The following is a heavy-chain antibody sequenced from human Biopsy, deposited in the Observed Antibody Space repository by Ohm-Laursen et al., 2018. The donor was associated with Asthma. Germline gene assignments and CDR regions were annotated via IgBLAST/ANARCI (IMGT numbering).Heavy chain of an antibody. Sequence: SLRLSCAASGFSFSNFAIHWVRQTPGKGLGWVGVISKDASTQDYADSVKGRFTMARDNSKNTLDLQMNSLREEDTAVYYCVRDGTDDAFDIWGQGTVVSVSS. CDR2: ISKDASTQ. CDR3: VRDGTDDAFDI. V-gene: IGHV3-30*01. J-gene: IGHJ3*02. CDR1: GFSFSNFA. D-gene: IGHD1-1*01.